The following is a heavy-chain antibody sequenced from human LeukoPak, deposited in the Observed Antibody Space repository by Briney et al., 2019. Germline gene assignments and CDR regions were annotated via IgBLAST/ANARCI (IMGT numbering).Heavy chain of an antibody. Sequence: GGSLRLSCATSGLNFINAWMSWVRQAPGKGLEWVANIKRDGSEKYFVDSVKGRFTISRDNAKNSLYLQMNSLRAEDTAVFYCARDWGGYCSSASCYSHMDVWGKGTTVTVSS. CDR3: ARDWGGYCSSASCYSHMDV. CDR1: GLNFINAW. CDR2: IKRDGSEK. D-gene: IGHD2-2*01. J-gene: IGHJ6*03. V-gene: IGHV3-7*01.